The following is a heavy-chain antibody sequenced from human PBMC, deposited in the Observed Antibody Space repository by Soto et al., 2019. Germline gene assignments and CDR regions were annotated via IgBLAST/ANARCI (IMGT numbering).Heavy chain of an antibody. Sequence: SETLSLTCTVSGGSISSYYWSWIRQPPGKGLEWIGSIYYSGSTYYNPSLKSRVTISVDRSKNQFSLKLSSVTAADTAVYYCARGPNWFDPWGQGTLVTVSS. CDR1: GGSISSYY. CDR3: ARGPNWFDP. V-gene: IGHV4-59*12. CDR2: IYYSGST. J-gene: IGHJ5*02.